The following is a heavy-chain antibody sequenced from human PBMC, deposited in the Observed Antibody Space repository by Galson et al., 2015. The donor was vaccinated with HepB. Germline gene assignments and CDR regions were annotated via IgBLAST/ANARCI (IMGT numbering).Heavy chain of an antibody. CDR1: GFTFSTYW. CDR3: VRLVVVFTAPVGQYFQR. D-gene: IGHD3-22*01. J-gene: IGHJ1*01. Sequence: SLRLSCATSGFTFSTYWMTWVRQAPGKGFEWVANIKEDGSEMYYVDSVKGRFTISRDNAKNSMYLQMNSLRVEDTAVYYCVRLVVVFTAPVGQYFQRWGQGTLVTVSS. V-gene: IGHV3-7*01. CDR2: IKEDGSEM.